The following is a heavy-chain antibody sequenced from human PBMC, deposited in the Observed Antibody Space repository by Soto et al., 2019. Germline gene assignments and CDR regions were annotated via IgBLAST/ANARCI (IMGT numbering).Heavy chain of an antibody. CDR1: GGSISGYY. CDR3: ARGVRRYPLRSGFDY. Sequence: SETLSLTCTVSGGSISGYYWSWIRQPPGKGLEWIGEINHSGSTNYNPSLKSRVTISVDTSKNQFSLKLSSVTAADTAVYYCARGVRRYPLRSGFDYWGQGTLVTVSS. J-gene: IGHJ4*02. D-gene: IGHD3-10*01. CDR2: INHSGST. V-gene: IGHV4-34*01.